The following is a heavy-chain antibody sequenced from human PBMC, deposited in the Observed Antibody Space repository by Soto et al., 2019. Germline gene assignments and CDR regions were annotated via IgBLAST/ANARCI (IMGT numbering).Heavy chain of an antibody. CDR3: ARGMGAGAGGLDP. D-gene: IGHD6-13*01. CDR2: VWYDGSNK. J-gene: IGHJ5*02. V-gene: IGHV3-33*01. Sequence: LLLCCAASGVTFSNYAMHWVRQAPGKGLEWVAVVWYDGSNKYYAASVKGRFTISRDNSKNTVYLQMNSLRAADTAVYYCARGMGAGAGGLDPWGQGPLVTGSS. CDR1: GVTFSNYA.